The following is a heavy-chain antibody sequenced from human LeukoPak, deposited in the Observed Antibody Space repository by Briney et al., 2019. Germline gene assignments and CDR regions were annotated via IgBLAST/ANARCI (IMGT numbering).Heavy chain of an antibody. CDR3: ARVDDYGDYPHDY. J-gene: IGHJ4*02. CDR2: INHSGST. D-gene: IGHD4-17*01. Sequence: KPSETLSLTCTVFGDSVSSSNYYWSWVRQPPGKGLEWIGEINHSGSTNYNPSLKSRVTISVDTSKNQFSLKLSSVTAADTAVYYCARVDDYGDYPHDYWGQGTLVTVSS. V-gene: IGHV4-34*01. CDR1: GDSVSSSNYY.